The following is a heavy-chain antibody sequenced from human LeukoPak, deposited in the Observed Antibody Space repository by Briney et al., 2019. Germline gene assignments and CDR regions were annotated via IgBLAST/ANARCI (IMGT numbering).Heavy chain of an antibody. J-gene: IGHJ4*02. CDR2: IASDGSST. CDR3: ARGRPHGNDY. V-gene: IGHV3-74*01. CDR1: GFTFSSSW. D-gene: IGHD4-23*01. Sequence: GGSLRLSCAASGFTFSSSWMHWVRQAPGKGLVWVSRIASDGSSTTYADSVKGRFSISRDNAKNTLYLQMNSLRVEDTAVYYCARGRPHGNDYWGQGTLVTVSS.